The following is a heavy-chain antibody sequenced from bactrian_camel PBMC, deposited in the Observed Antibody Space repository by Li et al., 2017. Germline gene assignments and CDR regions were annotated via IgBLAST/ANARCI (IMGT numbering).Heavy chain of an antibody. Sequence: HVQLVESGGGSVQAGGSLKVSCRISGYTYSTCVAWFRQIPDKEREGVAAINTDGSTTYADSVKGRFTISQNDAKNTLYLQMNNLKPEDSAMYYCAARGSSYRCLGTNGGRQGYNYWGQGTQVTVS. CDR3: AARGSSYRCLGTNGGRQGYNY. D-gene: IGHD1*01. J-gene: IGHJ4*01. V-gene: IGHV3S53*01. CDR1: GYTYSTC. CDR2: INTDGST.